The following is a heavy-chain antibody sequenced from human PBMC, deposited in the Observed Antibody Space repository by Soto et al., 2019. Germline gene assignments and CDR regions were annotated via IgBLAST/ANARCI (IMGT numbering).Heavy chain of an antibody. V-gene: IGHV1-18*01. J-gene: IGHJ6*02. CDR2: INGYNGNT. CDR3: ARMGDVPYYYYGMDF. CDR1: GYIFTSYG. Sequence: QVQLVQSGAEVKKPGASVKVSCKASGYIFTSYGVSWVRQAPGQGLEWLGWINGYNGNTNYGQKFQGRVTMTTDTSTSTAYMELKSLRSDDTAVYYCARMGDVPYYYYGMDFWGQGTTVIVSS. D-gene: IGHD3-16*01.